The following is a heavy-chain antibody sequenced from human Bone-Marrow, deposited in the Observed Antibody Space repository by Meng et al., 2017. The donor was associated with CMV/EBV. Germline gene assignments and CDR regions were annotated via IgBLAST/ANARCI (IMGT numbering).Heavy chain of an antibody. CDR2: IKSKTDGGTT. V-gene: IGHV3-15*01. D-gene: IGHD3-9*01. Sequence: GGSLRLSCAASGFTFSNAWMSWVRQAPGKGLEWVGRIKSKTDGGTTDYAAPVKGRFTISRDDSKNTLYLQMNSLKTEDTAVYYCTTDLVTYINADIDYWDQGTLVTFSS. CDR1: GFTFSNAW. J-gene: IGHJ4*02. CDR3: TTDLVTYINADIDY.